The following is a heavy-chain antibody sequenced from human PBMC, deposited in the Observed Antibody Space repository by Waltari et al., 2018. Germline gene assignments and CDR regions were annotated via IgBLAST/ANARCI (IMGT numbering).Heavy chain of an antibody. D-gene: IGHD5-12*01. J-gene: IGHJ3*01. Sequence: RQCPGRGLGWFVTFSYREPTYNTPALNSGVSVTIDTSENQVSLILGSVTAADMAVYYCATYIGASVGTAAFDVWGQGTIVTVSS. CDR2: FSYREPT. CDR3: ATYIGASVGTAAFDV. V-gene: IGHV4-39*01.